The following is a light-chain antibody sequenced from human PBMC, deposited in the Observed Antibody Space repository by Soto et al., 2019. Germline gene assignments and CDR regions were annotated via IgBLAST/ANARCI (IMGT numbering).Light chain of an antibody. V-gene: IGKV1-5*03. CDR1: QSISSW. J-gene: IGKJ5*01. CDR2: KAS. CDR3: QQYYSYLIT. Sequence: DIHMTQSPSTLSASVGYRVTITCLASQSISSWLAWYQQKPGKAPKLLIYKASSLESGVPSRFSGSGSGTEFTLTISSLQPDDFATYYCQQYYSYLITFGQGTRLEIK.